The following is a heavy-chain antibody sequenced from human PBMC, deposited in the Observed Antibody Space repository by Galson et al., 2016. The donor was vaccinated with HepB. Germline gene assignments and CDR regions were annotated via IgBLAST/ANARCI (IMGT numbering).Heavy chain of an antibody. Sequence: SLRLSCAASGLNFSPYWMHWVRQVPGKGLMWLSHLNSDGSITTSADSVRGRFSISRDNAKNTLYLHMNGLRAEDTAHYYCALEKIYVGSLDVWGQGTTVTVSS. V-gene: IGHV3-74*03. CDR2: LNSDGSIT. J-gene: IGHJ6*02. CDR1: GLNFSPYW. D-gene: IGHD3-10*01. CDR3: ALEKIYVGSLDV.